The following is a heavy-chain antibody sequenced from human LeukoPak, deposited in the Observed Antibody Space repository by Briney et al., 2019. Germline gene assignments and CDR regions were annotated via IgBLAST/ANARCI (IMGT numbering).Heavy chain of an antibody. D-gene: IGHD6-13*01. CDR2: IYYSGST. V-gene: IGHV4-39*07. CDR3: ARDGDSSSWGYYYGMDV. Sequence: SETLSLTCTVSGGSISSSSYYWGWIRQPPGKGLEWIGSIYYSGSTYYNPSLKSRVTISVDTSKNQFSLKLSSVTAADTAVYYCARDGDSSSWGYYYGMDVWGQGTTVTVSS. CDR1: GGSISSSSYY. J-gene: IGHJ6*02.